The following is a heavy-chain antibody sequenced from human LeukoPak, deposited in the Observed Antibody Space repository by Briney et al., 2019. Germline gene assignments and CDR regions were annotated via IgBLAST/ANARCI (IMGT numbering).Heavy chain of an antibody. V-gene: IGHV1-24*01. CDR2: FDPEDGET. CDR3: ATGPRVRGVIINHRGSDYYYGMDV. J-gene: IGHJ6*02. Sequence: ASVKVSCKVSGYTLTELSMHWVRQAPGKGLEWMGGFDPEDGETIYAQKFQGRVTMTEDTSTDTAYMELSSLRSEDTAVYYCATGPRVRGVIINHRGSDYYYGMDVWGQGTTVTVSS. CDR1: GYTLTELS. D-gene: IGHD3-10*01.